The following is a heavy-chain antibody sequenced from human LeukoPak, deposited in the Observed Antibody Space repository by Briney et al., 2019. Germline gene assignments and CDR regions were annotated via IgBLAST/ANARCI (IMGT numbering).Heavy chain of an antibody. CDR1: GGSISSGSYY. CDR3: ARDSGDLVGTELWFGELPYHYYYMDV. Sequence: SETLSLTCTVSGGSISSGSYYWSWIRQPAGKGLEWIGRIYTSGSTNYNPSLKSRVTISVDTSKNQFSLKLSSVTAADTAVYYCARDSGDLVGTELWFGELPYHYYYMDVWGKGTTVTVSS. V-gene: IGHV4-61*02. D-gene: IGHD3-10*01. CDR2: IYTSGST. J-gene: IGHJ6*03.